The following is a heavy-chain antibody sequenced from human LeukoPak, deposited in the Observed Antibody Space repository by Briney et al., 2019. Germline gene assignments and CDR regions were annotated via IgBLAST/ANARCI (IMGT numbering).Heavy chain of an antibody. CDR2: IYYSGST. V-gene: IGHV4-61*01. CDR3: ARGGSTGTNLNWVDP. Sequence: PSETLSLTCTVSGGSVSSGTYYWSWIRQPPGKGLEWIGYIYYSGSTNYNPSLKSRVTISVDTSKNQFSPKLSSVTAADTAVYYCARGGSTGTNLNWVDPWGQGTLVTVSS. J-gene: IGHJ5*02. D-gene: IGHD1-1*01. CDR1: GGSVSSGTYY.